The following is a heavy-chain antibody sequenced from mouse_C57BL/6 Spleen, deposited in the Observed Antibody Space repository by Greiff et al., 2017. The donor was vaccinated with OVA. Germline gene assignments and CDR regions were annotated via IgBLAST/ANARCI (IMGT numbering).Heavy chain of an antibody. CDR3: AIPGIYYDYWFAY. CDR2: IHPSDSDT. J-gene: IGHJ3*01. V-gene: IGHV1-74*01. Sequence: VKLQQPGAELVKPGASVKVSCKASGYTFTSYWMHWVKQRPGQGLEWIGRIHPSDSDTNYNQKFKGKATLTVDKSSSTAYMQLSSLTSEDSAVYYCAIPGIYYDYWFAYWGQGTLVTVSA. CDR1: GYTFTSYW. D-gene: IGHD2-4*01.